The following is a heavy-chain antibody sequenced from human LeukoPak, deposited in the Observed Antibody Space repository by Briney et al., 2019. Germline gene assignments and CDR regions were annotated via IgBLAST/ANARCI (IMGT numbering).Heavy chain of an antibody. CDR1: GFSFSSYA. Sequence: GGSLRLSCATSGFSFSSYAMSWVRQAPGKGLEWVSAMSSSDDGRYYAASVRGRFTISRDTSRSTLYLQMNSLRAEDAAVYYCAKAPVTSCRGAFCYPFDYWGQGTRVIVSS. V-gene: IGHV3-23*01. CDR2: MSSSDDGR. CDR3: AKAPVTSCRGAFCYPFDY. J-gene: IGHJ4*02. D-gene: IGHD2-15*01.